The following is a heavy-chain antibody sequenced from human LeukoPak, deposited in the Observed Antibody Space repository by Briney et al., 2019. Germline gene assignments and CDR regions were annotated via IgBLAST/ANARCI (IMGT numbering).Heavy chain of an antibody. CDR3: ARGRGLHR. V-gene: IGHV4-39*07. CDR1: GGSISRNNYY. J-gene: IGHJ4*02. D-gene: IGHD3-10*01. CDR2: VYYTGST. Sequence: KPSETLSLTCTVSGGSISRNNYYWGWIRQPPGKGLEWIGTVYYTGSTSYNPSLKSRVTISVDTSKNQFSLKLSSVTAADTAVYYCARGRGLHRWGQGTLVTVSS.